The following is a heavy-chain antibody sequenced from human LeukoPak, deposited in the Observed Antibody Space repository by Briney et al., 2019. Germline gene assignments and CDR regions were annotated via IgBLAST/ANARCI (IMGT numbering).Heavy chain of an antibody. V-gene: IGHV4-4*09. D-gene: IGHD4-17*01. J-gene: IGHJ5*02. CDR3: ARGGDYGDYVGWFDP. CDR1: GGSISSYY. CDR2: IYTSGST. Sequence: SETLSLTCTVSGGSISSYYWSWIRQPPGKGLEWIGYIYTSGSTNYNPSLESRVTISVDTSKNQFSLKLSSVTAADTAVYYCARGGDYGDYVGWFDPWGQGTLVTVSS.